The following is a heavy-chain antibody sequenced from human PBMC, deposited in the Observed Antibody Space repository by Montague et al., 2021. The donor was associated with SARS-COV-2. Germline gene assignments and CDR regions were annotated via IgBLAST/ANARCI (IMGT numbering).Heavy chain of an antibody. V-gene: IGHV4-59*01. CDR2: IYYSGST. J-gene: IGHJ5*02. Sequence: SETLSLTCTVSGGSISSYYWSWIRQPPGKGLEWIGYIYYSGSTNYNPSLKSRVTISVDTSKNQFSLKLSSVTAADTAVYYCARGIPIAAALINWFDPWGQGTLVIVSS. D-gene: IGHD6-13*01. CDR3: ARGIPIAAALINWFDP. CDR1: GGSISSYY.